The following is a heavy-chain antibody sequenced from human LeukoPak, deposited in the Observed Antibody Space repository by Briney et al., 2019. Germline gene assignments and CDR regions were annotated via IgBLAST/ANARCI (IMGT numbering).Heavy chain of an antibody. D-gene: IGHD6-6*01. V-gene: IGHV3-74*01. Sequence: PGGSLRLSCAASGFTFSSYWMHWVRQAPGKGLVWVSRINTDGSSTSYADSVKGRFTISSDNAKNTLYLQMNSLRAEDTAVYYCARVPYHGSSPFDYWGQGTLVTVSS. CDR3: ARVPYHGSSPFDY. J-gene: IGHJ4*02. CDR1: GFTFSSYW. CDR2: INTDGSST.